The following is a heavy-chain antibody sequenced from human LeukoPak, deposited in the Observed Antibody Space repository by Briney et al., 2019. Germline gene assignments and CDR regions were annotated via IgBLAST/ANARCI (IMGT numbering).Heavy chain of an antibody. CDR2: IYYSGSP. Sequence: SETLSLTCTDSGASISSYYWSWIRQPPGKGLEWIGYIYYSGSPTYNPSLKSRVTIAADPSKNQFSLKLGSVTAADTAMYYCARGFAYGDTGSFDYWGQGALVTVSS. V-gene: IGHV4-59*01. CDR1: GASISSYY. D-gene: IGHD4-17*01. J-gene: IGHJ4*02. CDR3: ARGFAYGDTGSFDY.